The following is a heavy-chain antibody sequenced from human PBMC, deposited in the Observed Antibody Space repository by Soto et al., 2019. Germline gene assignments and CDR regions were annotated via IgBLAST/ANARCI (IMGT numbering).Heavy chain of an antibody. J-gene: IGHJ6*02. CDR3: ARDLSSSSVYYYYGMDV. CDR1: GGTFSSYA. V-gene: IGHV1-69*06. Sequence: SVKVSCKASGGTFSSYAISWVRQAPGQGLEWMGGIIPTFGTANYAQKFQGRVTITADKSTSTAYMELSGLRSEDTAVYYCARDLSSSSVYYYYGMDVWGQGTTVTVSS. CDR2: IIPTFGTA. D-gene: IGHD6-6*01.